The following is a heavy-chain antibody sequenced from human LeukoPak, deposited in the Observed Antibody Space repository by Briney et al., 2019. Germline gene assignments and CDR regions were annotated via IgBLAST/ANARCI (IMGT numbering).Heavy chain of an antibody. Sequence: ASVKVSCKASGYTFTGYYMHWVRQAPGQGLEWMGWINPNSGGTNYAQKFQGRVTMTRDTSISTAYMELSRLRSDDTAVYYCARSLEDIVVVPAAYNWFDPWGQGTLVTVSS. CDR2: INPNSGGT. D-gene: IGHD2-2*01. CDR1: GYTFTGYY. V-gene: IGHV1-2*02. J-gene: IGHJ5*02. CDR3: ARSLEDIVVVPAAYNWFDP.